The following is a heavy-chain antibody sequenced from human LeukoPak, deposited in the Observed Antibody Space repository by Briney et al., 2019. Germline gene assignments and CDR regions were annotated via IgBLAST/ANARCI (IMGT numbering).Heavy chain of an antibody. V-gene: IGHV1-18*01. Sequence: GASVKVSCKASGYTFTSYGISWVRQAPGRGLEWMGWISAYNGNTNYAQKLQGRVTMTTDTSTSTAYMELRSLRSDDTAVYYCARVVVIDYYDSSGPRGPIERWGQGTLVTVSS. CDR3: ARVVVIDYYDSSGPRGPIER. J-gene: IGHJ4*02. D-gene: IGHD3-22*01. CDR1: GYTFTSYG. CDR2: ISAYNGNT.